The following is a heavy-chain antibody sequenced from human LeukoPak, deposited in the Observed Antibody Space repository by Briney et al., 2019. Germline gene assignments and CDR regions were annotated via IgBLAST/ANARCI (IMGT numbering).Heavy chain of an antibody. D-gene: IGHD2-15*01. CDR1: GGTFSSYA. J-gene: IGHJ6*03. Sequence: GASVKVSCKASGGTFSSYAISWVRQAPGQGLEWMGGIIPIFGTANYAQKFQGRVTITADKSTSTAYMELSSLRSEDTAVYYCARLGIVNYYYYYMDVWGKGTTVTVSS. V-gene: IGHV1-69*06. CDR3: ARLGIVNYYYYYMDV. CDR2: IIPIFGTA.